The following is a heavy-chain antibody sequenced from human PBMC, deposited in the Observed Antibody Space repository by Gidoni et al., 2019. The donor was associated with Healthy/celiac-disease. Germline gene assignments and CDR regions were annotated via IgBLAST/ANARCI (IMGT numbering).Heavy chain of an antibody. CDR1: GFTFSSYD. Sequence: EVQLVESGGGLVQPGGSLRLSCAASGFTFSSYDMHWVRQATGKGLEWVSAIGTAGDPYYPGSVKGRFTISRENAKNSLYLQMNSLRAGDTAVYYCARGIFVGTAYWYFDLWGRGTLVTVSS. J-gene: IGHJ2*01. CDR2: IGTAGDP. D-gene: IGHD2-15*01. V-gene: IGHV3-13*05. CDR3: ARGIFVGTAYWYFDL.